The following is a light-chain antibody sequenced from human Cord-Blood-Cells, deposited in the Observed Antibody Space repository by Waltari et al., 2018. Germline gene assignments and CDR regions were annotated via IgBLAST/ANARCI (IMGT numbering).Light chain of an antibody. V-gene: IGLV2-8*01. Sequence: QSALTQPPSASGSPGQSVTISCTGTSRDVGGYNYVSWYQQHPGKAPKLMIYEVSTRPSGVPDRFSGSKSGNTASLTVSGLQAEDEADYYCSSYAGSNKVFGGGTKLTVL. CDR3: SSYAGSNKV. J-gene: IGLJ3*02. CDR1: SRDVGGYNY. CDR2: EVS.